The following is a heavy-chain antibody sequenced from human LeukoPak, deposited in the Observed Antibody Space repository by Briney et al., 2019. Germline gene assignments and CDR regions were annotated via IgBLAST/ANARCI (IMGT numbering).Heavy chain of an antibody. CDR3: ARDKSVSGVYFDN. V-gene: IGHV3-48*03. J-gene: IGHJ4*02. D-gene: IGHD5/OR15-5a*01. CDR1: GFTLSSYE. Sequence: GGSLRLSCAASGFTLSSYEMNWVRQAPGKGLEWVSYISSGGSTIVYADAVKGRFTISRDNAKNSLYLQMNGLRAEDTAVYYCARDKSVSGVYFDNWGQGTLVTVSS. CDR2: ISSGGSTI.